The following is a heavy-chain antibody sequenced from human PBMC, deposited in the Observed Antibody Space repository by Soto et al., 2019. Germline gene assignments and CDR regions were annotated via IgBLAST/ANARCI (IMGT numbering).Heavy chain of an antibody. CDR2: IYYSGST. Sequence: QVQLQESGPGLVKPSQTLSLTCTVSGGSISSGNYYWSWIRQPQGKGLEWFGYIYYSGSTYYNPSLKSRVTISVDTSKNQFSLKLSSVTAADTAVYYCARTLVGAPPFDYWGQGTLVTVSS. D-gene: IGHD1-26*01. CDR1: GGSISSGNYY. CDR3: ARTLVGAPPFDY. V-gene: IGHV4-30-4*01. J-gene: IGHJ4*02.